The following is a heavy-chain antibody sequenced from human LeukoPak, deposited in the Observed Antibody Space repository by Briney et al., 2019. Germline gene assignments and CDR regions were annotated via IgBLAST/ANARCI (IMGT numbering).Heavy chain of an antibody. D-gene: IGHD3-22*01. CDR3: ARAPTYDSSGYYLDY. V-gene: IGHV3-30-3*01. CDR2: ISYDGSNK. Sequence: PGGSLRLSCAASGFTFSSYAMHWVRQAPGKGLEWVAVISYDGSNKYYADSVKGRFTISRDNSKNTLYLQMNSLRAEDTAVYYCARAPTYDSSGYYLDYWGQGTLVTVPS. CDR1: GFTFSSYA. J-gene: IGHJ4*02.